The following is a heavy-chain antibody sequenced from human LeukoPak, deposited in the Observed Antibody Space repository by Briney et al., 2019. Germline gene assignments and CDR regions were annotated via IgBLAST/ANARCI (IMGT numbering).Heavy chain of an antibody. CDR1: VFRFNTYW. Sequence: PGGSLRLSCAASVFRFNTYWMSWVRQAPGKGLEWVANIKQDGNEKYYADSVKGRFTISRDNGKNSLDLQMNSLRADDTAVYYCARDTLGEGEDANYAVYYFDYWGQGTVVTVSS. CDR3: ARDTLGEGEDANYAVYYFDY. CDR2: IKQDGNEK. D-gene: IGHD4/OR15-4a*01. V-gene: IGHV3-7*01. J-gene: IGHJ4*02.